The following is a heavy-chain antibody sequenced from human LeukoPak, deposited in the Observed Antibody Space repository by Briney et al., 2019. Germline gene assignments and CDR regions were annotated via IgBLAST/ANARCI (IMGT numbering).Heavy chain of an antibody. CDR2: TYYRSRWHM. V-gene: IGHV6-1*01. Sequence: PSQTLSLTCAISGDSVSSNTAAWNWIRQSPSRGLEWLGRTYYRSRWHMDYPVSVKSRVTINPDTSKNQLFLQLNSVTPEDTAVYYCARADDIVVVIAMTIDYWGQGTLVTVSS. CDR3: ARADDIVVVIAMTIDY. J-gene: IGHJ4*02. D-gene: IGHD2-21*01. CDR1: GDSVSSNTAA.